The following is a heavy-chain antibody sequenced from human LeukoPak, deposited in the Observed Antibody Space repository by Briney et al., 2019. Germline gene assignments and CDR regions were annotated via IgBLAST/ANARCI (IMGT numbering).Heavy chain of an antibody. CDR2: INHSGST. V-gene: IGHV4-39*07. CDR3: ARRRGFQLLWGWFDP. J-gene: IGHJ5*02. CDR1: GGSISSSSYY. Sequence: PSEALSLTCTVSGGSISSSSYYWGWIRQPPGKGLEWIGEINHSGSTNYNPSLKSRVTISVDTSKNQFSLKLSSVTAADTAVYYCARRRGFQLLWGWFDPWGQGTLVTVSS. D-gene: IGHD2-2*01.